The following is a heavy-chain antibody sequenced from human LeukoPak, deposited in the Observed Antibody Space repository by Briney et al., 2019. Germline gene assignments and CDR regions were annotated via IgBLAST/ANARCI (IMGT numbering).Heavy chain of an antibody. V-gene: IGHV3-21*01. D-gene: IGHD5-24*01. Sequence: PGGSLRLSCAASGFTFSSYSMNWVRQAPGKGLEWVSSISSSSSYIYYADSVKGRFTISRDNAKNSLYLQMNSLRAEDTAVYYCARAVGEMATIRTNFDYWGQGTLVTVSS. J-gene: IGHJ4*02. CDR3: ARAVGEMATIRTNFDY. CDR1: GFTFSSYS. CDR2: ISSSSSYI.